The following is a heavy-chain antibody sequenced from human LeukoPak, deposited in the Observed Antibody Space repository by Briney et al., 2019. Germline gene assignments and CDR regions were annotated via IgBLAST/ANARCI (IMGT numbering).Heavy chain of an antibody. CDR3: ARQGAMAYHWFDP. J-gene: IGHJ5*02. D-gene: IGHD5-18*01. CDR2: IYYSGST. CDR1: GGSISSGGYS. Sequence: SETLSLTCAVSGGSISSGGYSWSWIRQPPGKGLEWIGYIYYSGSTYYNPSLKSRVTISVDKSKTQFSLKLSSVTAADTAVYYCARQGAMAYHWFDPWGRGTLVTVSS. V-gene: IGHV4-30-4*07.